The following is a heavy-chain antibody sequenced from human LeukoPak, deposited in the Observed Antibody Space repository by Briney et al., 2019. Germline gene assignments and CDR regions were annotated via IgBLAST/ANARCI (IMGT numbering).Heavy chain of an antibody. J-gene: IGHJ6*02. CDR2: MNPNIGNT. CDR1: GYTFTSYD. CDR3: ARPGDTIFGAAPAFYGMDV. Sequence: ASVKVSCKASGYTFTSYDINWVRQATGQGLEWMGWMNPNIGNTGSAQKFQGRVTMTRNTSISTAYMELSSLRSDDTAVYYCARPGDTIFGAAPAFYGMDVWGQGTTVTVSS. D-gene: IGHD3-3*01. V-gene: IGHV1-8*01.